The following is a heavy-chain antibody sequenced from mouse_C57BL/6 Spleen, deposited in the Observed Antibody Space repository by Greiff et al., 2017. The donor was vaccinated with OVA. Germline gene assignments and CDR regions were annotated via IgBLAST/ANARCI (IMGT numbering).Heavy chain of an antibody. V-gene: IGHV1-82*01. D-gene: IGHD1-1*02. Sequence: QVQLQQSGPELVKPGASVKISCKASGYAFSSSWMNWVKQRPGKGLEWIGRIYPGDGDTNYNGKFKGKATLTGDKSSSTAYMQLSSLTSEDSAVYFCAQEEEAHYAYAMDYWGQGTSVTVSS. CDR3: AQEEEAHYAYAMDY. CDR1: GYAFSSSW. J-gene: IGHJ4*01. CDR2: IYPGDGDT.